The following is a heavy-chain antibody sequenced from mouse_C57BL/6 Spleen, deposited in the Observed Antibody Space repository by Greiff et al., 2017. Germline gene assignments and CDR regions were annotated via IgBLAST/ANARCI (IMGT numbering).Heavy chain of an antibody. V-gene: IGHV1-4*01. CDR2: INPSSGYT. J-gene: IGHJ3*01. CDR3: ASSWDVGFAY. D-gene: IGHD4-1*01. Sequence: VQLQQSGAELARPGASVKMSCKASGYTFTSYTMHWVKQRPGQGLEWIGYINPSSGYTKYNQKFKDKATLTADKASSTAYMQLSSLTSEDSAVYYCASSWDVGFAYWGQGTLVTVSA. CDR1: GYTFTSYT.